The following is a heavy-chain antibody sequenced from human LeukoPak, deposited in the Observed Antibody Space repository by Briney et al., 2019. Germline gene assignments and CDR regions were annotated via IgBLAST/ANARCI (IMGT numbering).Heavy chain of an antibody. V-gene: IGHV1-2*02. CDR1: GYTFTGYY. CDR3: ASTSDYYYYYYMDV. J-gene: IGHJ6*03. D-gene: IGHD2-2*01. CDR2: INPNSGGT. Sequence: GASVKVSCKASGYTFTGYYMHWVRQAPGQGLEWMGWINPNSGGTNYAQKFQGRVTMTRDTSISTAYMELSRLRSDDTAVYYCASTSDYYYYYYMDVWGKGTTVTVSS.